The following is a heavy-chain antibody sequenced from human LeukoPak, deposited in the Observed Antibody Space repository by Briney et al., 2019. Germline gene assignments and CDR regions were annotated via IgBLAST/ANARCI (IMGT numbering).Heavy chain of an antibody. J-gene: IGHJ4*02. CDR2: IYYSGII. CDR1: GGSISNYY. CDR3: ASLGGTYDY. D-gene: IGHD1-26*01. Sequence: PSETLSLTCTVSGGSISNYYWSWIRQPPGKGLEWIGYIYYSGIINYSPSLKSRVTISLDTSKNQVSLKLSSVTAADTAVYYCASLGGTYDYWGQGTLVTVSS. V-gene: IGHV4-59*08.